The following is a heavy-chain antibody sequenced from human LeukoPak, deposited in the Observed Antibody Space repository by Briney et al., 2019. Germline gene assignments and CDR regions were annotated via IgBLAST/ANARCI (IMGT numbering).Heavy chain of an antibody. D-gene: IGHD2-2*01. CDR2: IYPGDSDT. J-gene: IGHJ5*02. CDR1: GYSFTSYW. V-gene: IGHV5-51*01. Sequence: GESLKISCKGSGYSFTSYWIGWVRQMPGKGLEWMWIIYPGDSDTRYSPSFQGQVTISADRSISTAYLQWSSLKASDTAMYYCARLSIVVVPAANNWFDPWGQGTLVTVSS. CDR3: ARLSIVVVPAANNWFDP.